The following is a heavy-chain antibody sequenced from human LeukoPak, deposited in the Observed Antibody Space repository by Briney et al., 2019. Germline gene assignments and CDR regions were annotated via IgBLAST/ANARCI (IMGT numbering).Heavy chain of an antibody. V-gene: IGHV3-53*05. CDR3: AREGYSSGSRTGIDY. Sequence: PGGSLRLSCAASGFSVSTNFMNWVRQAPGRGPEWVSVMYSGGTTSYADSVKGRFTISRDNSKNTVSLQMNSLRIDDTAVYYCAREGYSSGSRTGIDYWGQGTLVTVSS. J-gene: IGHJ4*02. CDR2: MYSGGTT. D-gene: IGHD5-18*01. CDR1: GFSVSTNF.